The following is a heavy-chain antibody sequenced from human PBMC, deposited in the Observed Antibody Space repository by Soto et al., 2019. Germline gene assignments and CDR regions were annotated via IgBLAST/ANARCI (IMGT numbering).Heavy chain of an antibody. J-gene: IGHJ4*02. D-gene: IGHD6-19*01. V-gene: IGHV4-4*02. CDR3: ARDAAVPGESDRFDY. CDR1: GDSVTSNVW. Sequence: SETLSLTCAVSGDSVTSNVWWSWIRQAPGKGLEWIGEAYHNGLTNYNPSLKSRVTMSVDTSKNEFSLKLTSLTAADTAVYYCARDAAVPGESDRFDYWGQGDLVTVSS. CDR2: AYHNGLT.